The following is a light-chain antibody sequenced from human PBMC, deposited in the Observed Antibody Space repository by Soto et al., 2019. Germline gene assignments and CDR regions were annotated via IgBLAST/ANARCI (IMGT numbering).Light chain of an antibody. J-gene: IGKJ4*01. CDR2: DAS. CDR1: QSISSW. Sequence: DIQMTQSPSTLSGSVGDRVTITCRASQSISSWLAWYQQKPGKAPKLLIYDASSLESGVPSRFSGSGSGTDFTLTINSLQPEDFATYYCQQSYSLMTFGGGTKVDIK. V-gene: IGKV1-5*01. CDR3: QQSYSLMT.